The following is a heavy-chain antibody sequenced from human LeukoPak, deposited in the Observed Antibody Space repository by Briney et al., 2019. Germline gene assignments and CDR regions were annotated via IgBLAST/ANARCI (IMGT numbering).Heavy chain of an antibody. D-gene: IGHD1-1*01. CDR2: ISSSGSTI. V-gene: IGHV3-48*03. CDR3: AREVQLERLGFGKEGSAFDY. J-gene: IGHJ4*02. CDR1: GFTFSSYE. Sequence: HSGGSLRLSCAASGFTFSSYEMNWVRQAPGKGLEWVSYISSSGSTIYYADSVKGRFTISRDNAKNSLYLQMNSLRAEDTAVYYCAREVQLERLGFGKEGSAFDYWGQGTLVTVSS.